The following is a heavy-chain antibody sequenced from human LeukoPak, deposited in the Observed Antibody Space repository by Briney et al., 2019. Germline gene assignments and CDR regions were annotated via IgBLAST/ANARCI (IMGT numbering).Heavy chain of an antibody. V-gene: IGHV1-2*02. Sequence: EASVKVSCTASGYTFTGYYMHWVRQAPGQGLEWMGWINPNSGGTNYAQKFQGRVTMTRDTSISTAYMELNRLRSDNTAVYYCARDRDYGSGIFDYWGQGTLVTVSS. CDR2: INPNSGGT. D-gene: IGHD3-10*01. CDR1: GYTFTGYY. J-gene: IGHJ4*02. CDR3: ARDRDYGSGIFDY.